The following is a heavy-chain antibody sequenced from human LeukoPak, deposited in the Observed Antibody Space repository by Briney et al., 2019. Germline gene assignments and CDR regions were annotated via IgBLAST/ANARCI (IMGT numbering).Heavy chain of an antibody. CDR3: ARKTTVTPRYYYYYYMDV. Sequence: SETLSLTCAVYGGSFSGYYWSWIRQPPGKGLEWIGEINHSGSTNYNPSLKSRVTISVDTSKNQFSLKLSSVTAADTAVCYCARKTTVTPRYYYYYYMDVWGKGTTVTVSS. CDR2: INHSGST. CDR1: GGSFSGYY. J-gene: IGHJ6*03. V-gene: IGHV4-34*01. D-gene: IGHD4-11*01.